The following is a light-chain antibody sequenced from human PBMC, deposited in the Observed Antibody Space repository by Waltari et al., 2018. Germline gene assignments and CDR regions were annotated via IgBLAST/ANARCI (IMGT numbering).Light chain of an antibody. CDR2: KAS. CDR1: QSISVC. V-gene: IGKV1-5*03. CDR3: QQYDDYIPLT. Sequence: DIQMTQSPSTLSAFLGDRVTITCRATQSISVCLAWYQQKPGKAPKLLISKASTLQGGVPSRFSGSGSGTEFTLTISSLQPADFGTYYCQQYDDYIPLTFGGGTKVEIK. J-gene: IGKJ4*01.